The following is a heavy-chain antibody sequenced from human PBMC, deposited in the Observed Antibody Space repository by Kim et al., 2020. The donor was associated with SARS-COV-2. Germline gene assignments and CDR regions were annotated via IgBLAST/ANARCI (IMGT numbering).Heavy chain of an antibody. CDR2: ISGSGSTT. CDR1: GFTFSSYA. V-gene: IGHV3-23*01. CDR3: AKDLGSGWESYYYYMDV. J-gene: IGHJ6*03. D-gene: IGHD6-19*01. Sequence: GGSLRLSCAASGFTFSSYAMSWVRQAPGKGLEWVSTISGSGSTTYYADSVKGRFTISRDNSKNTLYLQMNSLRAEDTAVYYCAKDLGSGWESYYYYMDVWGKGTTVTVSS.